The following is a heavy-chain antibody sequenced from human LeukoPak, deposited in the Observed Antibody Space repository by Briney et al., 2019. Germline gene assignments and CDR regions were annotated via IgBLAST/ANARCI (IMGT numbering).Heavy chain of an antibody. CDR3: ARDSTGYGYEEWS. CDR1: GFPFSSYW. Sequence: GGSLRLSCVASGFPFSSYWMSWVRQAPGKGLEWVANIKQDGGEIFYVDSVKGRFTISRDSAKNSLYLQMNSLRAEDTAVYYCARDSTGYGYEEWSWGQGTLVTVSS. J-gene: IGHJ5*02. CDR2: IKQDGGEI. V-gene: IGHV3-7*01. D-gene: IGHD5-18*01.